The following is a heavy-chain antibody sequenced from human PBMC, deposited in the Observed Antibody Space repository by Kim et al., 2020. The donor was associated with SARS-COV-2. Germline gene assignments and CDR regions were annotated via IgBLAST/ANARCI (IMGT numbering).Heavy chain of an antibody. CDR3: ARDQQVVVVPTASWSY. CDR2: ISAYNGNT. D-gene: IGHD2-2*01. V-gene: IGHV1-18*04. Sequence: ASVKVSCKASGYTFTSYGISWVRQAPGQGLEWMGWISAYNGNTNYAQKLQGRVTMTTDTSTSTAYMELGSLRSDDTAVYYCARDQQVVVVPTASWSYWGQGTLVTVSS. CDR1: GYTFTSYG. J-gene: IGHJ4*02.